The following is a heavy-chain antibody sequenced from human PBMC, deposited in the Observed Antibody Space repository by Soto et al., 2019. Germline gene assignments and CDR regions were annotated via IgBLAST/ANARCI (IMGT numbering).Heavy chain of an antibody. V-gene: IGHV3-33*01. J-gene: IGHJ4*02. CDR2: IWYDGSNK. Sequence: AGGSLRLSCAASGFTFSSYGMHWVRQAPGKGLEWVAVIWYDGSNKYYADSVKGRFTISRDNSKNTLYLQMNSLRAEDTAVYYCERGFYGSGSWDYFDYWGQGTLVTVYS. CDR3: ERGFYGSGSWDYFDY. D-gene: IGHD3-10*01. CDR1: GFTFSSYG.